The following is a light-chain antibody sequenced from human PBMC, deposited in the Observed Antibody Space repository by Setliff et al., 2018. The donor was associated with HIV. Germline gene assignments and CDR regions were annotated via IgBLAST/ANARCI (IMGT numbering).Light chain of an antibody. CDR3: QSYDSSLSAYV. J-gene: IGLJ1*01. CDR2: GNN. CDR1: SSNFGAGYD. V-gene: IGLV1-40*01. Sequence: VLTQPPSVSGTPGQRVTISCTGSSSNFGAGYDVHWYQQLPGTAPKLLIAGNNNRPSGVPDRFSGSKSGTSASLAITGLQAEDEADYYCQSYDSSLSAYVFGTGTKGTVL.